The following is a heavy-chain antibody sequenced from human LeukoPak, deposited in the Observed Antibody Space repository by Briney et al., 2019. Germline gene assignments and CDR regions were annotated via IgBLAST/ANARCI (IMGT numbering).Heavy chain of an antibody. CDR2: IIPILGIA. J-gene: IGHJ4*02. Sequence: SVKVPCKASGGTFSSYAISWVRQAPGQGLEWMGRIIPILGIANYAQKFQGRVTITADKSTSTAYMELSSLRSEDTAVYYCVDTAMVNYFDYWGQGTLVTVSS. V-gene: IGHV1-69*04. D-gene: IGHD5-18*01. CDR1: GGTFSSYA. CDR3: VDTAMVNYFDY.